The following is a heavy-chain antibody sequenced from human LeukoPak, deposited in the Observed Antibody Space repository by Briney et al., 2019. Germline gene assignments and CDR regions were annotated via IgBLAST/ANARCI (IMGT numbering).Heavy chain of an antibody. Sequence: GRSLRLSCAASGFTFSSYGMHWVRQAPGKGLEWVAVISYDGSNKYYADSVKGRFTISRDNSNNTLYLQMNSLRAEDTAVYYCAKGVRDRITIFGVVKGSLYYGMDVWGQGTTVTVSS. CDR2: ISYDGSNK. CDR1: GFTFSSYG. J-gene: IGHJ6*02. CDR3: AKGVRDRITIFGVVKGSLYYGMDV. V-gene: IGHV3-30*18. D-gene: IGHD3-3*01.